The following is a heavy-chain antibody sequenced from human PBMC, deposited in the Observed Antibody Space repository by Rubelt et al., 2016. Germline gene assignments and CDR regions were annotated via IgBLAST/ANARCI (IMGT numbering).Heavy chain of an antibody. V-gene: IGHV3-30*04. CDR2: ISYDGSNK. J-gene: IGHJ5*02. Sequence: QVQLVESGGGVVQPGRSLRLSCAASGFTFSNYAMHWVRQAPGKGLEWVAVISYDGSNKYYADSVKGRFTISRDNSKNTLYLQMNSLRAEYTAVDYWARDSSSWYGRTNNWFDPWGQGTLVTVSS. D-gene: IGHD6-13*01. CDR3: ARDSSSWYGRTNNWFDP. CDR1: GFTFSNYA.